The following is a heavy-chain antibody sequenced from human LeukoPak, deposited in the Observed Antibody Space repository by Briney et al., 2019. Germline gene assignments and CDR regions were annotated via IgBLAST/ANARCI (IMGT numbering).Heavy chain of an antibody. CDR2: INSDGRTT. CDR1: GFTFSNNW. V-gene: IGHV3-74*01. CDR3: AMIKEG. D-gene: IGHD3-22*01. Sequence: QPGGSLRLSCAASGFTFSNNWMHWVRQAPGKELVWVSRINSDGRTTTYADSVKGRFTISRDNAKNTLYLQMNSLRAEDTAVYYCAMIKEGWGQGTLVTVSS. J-gene: IGHJ4*02.